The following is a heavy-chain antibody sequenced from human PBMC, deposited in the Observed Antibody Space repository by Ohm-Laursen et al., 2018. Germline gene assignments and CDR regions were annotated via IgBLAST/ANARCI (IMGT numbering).Heavy chain of an antibody. CDR1: GFTFSDYY. V-gene: IGHV3-11*01. Sequence: GSLRLSCSASGFTFSDYYMSWIRQAPGKGLEWVSGISRNSGSIGYADSVKGRFTISRDNAKNSLYLQMNSLRAEDTAVYYCARVSRGTLQSPWGQGTLVTVSS. CDR2: ISRNSGSI. J-gene: IGHJ5*02. CDR3: ARVSRGTLQSP. D-gene: IGHD5-24*01.